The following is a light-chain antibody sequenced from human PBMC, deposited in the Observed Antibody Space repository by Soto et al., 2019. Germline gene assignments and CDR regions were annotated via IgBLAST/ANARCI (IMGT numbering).Light chain of an antibody. J-gene: IGKJ4*01. CDR3: QQADSFPLT. CDR2: GAS. CDR1: QGVRRW. Sequence: IRMTQSPSSLSASTGDRVTITCRASQGVRRWLAWYQQKPGKAPKLLIYGASTLQSGVPSRFSGSGSGTDFTLTITSLQPEDFATYYCQQADSFPLTFGAGTKVDIK. V-gene: IGKV1-12*01.